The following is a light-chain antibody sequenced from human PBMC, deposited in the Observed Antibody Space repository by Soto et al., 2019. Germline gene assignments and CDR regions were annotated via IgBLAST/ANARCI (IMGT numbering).Light chain of an antibody. Sequence: EIVMTQSPATLSVSPGERATLSCRASQSGSTNLAWYQQKPGQAPRLLIYGASTRATGIPARFSGSGVGTEFTLTISSLQSEDFAVYYCQQYNNWPKTFGQGTKVEIK. CDR3: QQYNNWPKT. CDR2: GAS. CDR1: QSGSTN. V-gene: IGKV3-15*01. J-gene: IGKJ1*01.